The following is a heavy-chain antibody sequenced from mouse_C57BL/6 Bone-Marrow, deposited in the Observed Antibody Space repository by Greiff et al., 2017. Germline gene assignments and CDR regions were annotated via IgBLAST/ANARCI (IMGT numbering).Heavy chain of an antibody. J-gene: IGHJ4*01. Sequence: EVQLQQSGPELVKPGASVKISCKASGYSFTGYYMNWVKQSPEKSLEWIGEINPSTGGTTYNQKFKAKATLTVDKSSSTAYMQLKSLTSEDSAVYYCARYYDRDAMDYWGQGTSVTVSS. V-gene: IGHV1-42*01. CDR3: ARYYDRDAMDY. CDR1: GYSFTGYY. CDR2: INPSTGGT. D-gene: IGHD2-4*01.